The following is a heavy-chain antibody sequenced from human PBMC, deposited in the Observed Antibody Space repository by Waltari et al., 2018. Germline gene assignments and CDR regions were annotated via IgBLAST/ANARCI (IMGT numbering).Heavy chain of an antibody. D-gene: IGHD3-22*01. V-gene: IGHV4-61*01. J-gene: IGHJ4*02. Sequence: QVMLQESGPGLVKASATLSLTRTVSGDSVISCYSYLSWIRQHPGKGMEWIGYIYYSGTTDYNPSLKSRVTISVDTSKNQFSLKLSSVTAADTAVYYCAREKWGYYYDSSGNYFDRWGQGTLVTVSS. CDR2: IYYSGTT. CDR3: AREKWGYYYDSSGNYFDR. CDR1: GDSVISCYSY.